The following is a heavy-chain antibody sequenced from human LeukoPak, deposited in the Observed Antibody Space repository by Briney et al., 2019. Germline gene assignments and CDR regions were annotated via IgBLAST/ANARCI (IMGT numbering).Heavy chain of an antibody. CDR2: MSSGGRYI. J-gene: IGHJ4*02. D-gene: IGHD3-3*01. CDR1: GFTLSSYS. V-gene: IGHV3-21*01. Sequence: GGSLRLSCAASGFTLSSYSMTWVRQAPGKGLEWVSSMSSGGRYIYYADSVRGRFTISRDNAKNSLYLLMNSLRVEDTAVYYCARDRPTGASRLFVVQWGQGTLVTVSS. CDR3: ARDRPTGASRLFVVQ.